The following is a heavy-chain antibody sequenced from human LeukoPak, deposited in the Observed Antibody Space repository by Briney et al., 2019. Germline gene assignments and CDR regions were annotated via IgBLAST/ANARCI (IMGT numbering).Heavy chain of an antibody. CDR2: INTDGSST. CDR1: GFTFSNYW. D-gene: IGHD6-6*01. Sequence: PGGSLRLSCAASGFTFSNYWMHWVRQAPGKGLVWVSRINTDGSSTTYADSVKGRFTISRDNAKNTLYLQVNSLSAEDTAVYYCARGYSSSYRIDYWGQGTLVTVSS. J-gene: IGHJ4*02. V-gene: IGHV3-74*01. CDR3: ARGYSSSYRIDY.